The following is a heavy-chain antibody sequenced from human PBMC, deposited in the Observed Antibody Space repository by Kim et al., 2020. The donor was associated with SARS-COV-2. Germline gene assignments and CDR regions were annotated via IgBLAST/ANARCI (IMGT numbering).Heavy chain of an antibody. CDR3: ARDQYYNNSSSYYED. Sequence: GGSLRLSCAASGFTFSDYYMSWIRQAPGKGLEWVSYISSSGSTTYYADSVKGRFTISRDNAKNSLYLQMNSLRAEDTAVYYCARDQYYNNSSSYYEDWGQGTLVTVSS. CDR2: ISSSGSTT. V-gene: IGHV3-11*04. J-gene: IGHJ4*02. D-gene: IGHD3-22*01. CDR1: GFTFSDYY.